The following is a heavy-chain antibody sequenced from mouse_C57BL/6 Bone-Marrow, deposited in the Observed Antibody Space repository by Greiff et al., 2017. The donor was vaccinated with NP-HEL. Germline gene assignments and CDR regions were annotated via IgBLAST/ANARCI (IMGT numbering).Heavy chain of an antibody. J-gene: IGHJ2*01. CDR2: INYDGSST. Sequence: EVKLVESEGGLVQPGSSMKLSCTASGFTFSDYYMAWVRQVPEKGLEWVAKINYDGSSTYYLDSLKSRFIISRDNAKNILYLQMSSLKSEDTATYYCARALYGSSFDYWGQGTTLTVSS. V-gene: IGHV5-16*01. D-gene: IGHD1-1*01. CDR3: ARALYGSSFDY. CDR1: GFTFSDYY.